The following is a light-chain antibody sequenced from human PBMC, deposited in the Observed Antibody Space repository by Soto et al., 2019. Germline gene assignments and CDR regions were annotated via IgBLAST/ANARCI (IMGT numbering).Light chain of an antibody. J-gene: IGKJ4*01. CDR2: GAS. CDR1: QSVSSE. Sequence: IVMTQSPATLSVSPGERATLSCRASQSVSSELAWYQQKPGQAPRLLIYGASTRATGIPARFSGSGSGTEFTLTISSLQSEDFAVYYCQQYNNWPALTFGGGTKVDIK. V-gene: IGKV3-15*01. CDR3: QQYNNWPALT.